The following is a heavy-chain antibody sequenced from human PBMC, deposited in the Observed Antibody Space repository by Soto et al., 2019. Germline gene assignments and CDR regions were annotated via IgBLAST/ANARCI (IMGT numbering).Heavy chain of an antibody. J-gene: IGHJ6*02. CDR3: ARGVLAYYYGMDV. D-gene: IGHD2-15*01. CDR2: INHSGST. V-gene: IGHV4-34*01. CDR1: GGSFSGYY. Sequence: LSLTCAVYGGSFSGYYWSWIRQPPGKGLEWIGEINHSGSTNYNPSLKSRVTISVDTSKNQFSLKLSAVTAADTAVYYCARGVLAYYYGMDVWGQGTTVTVSS.